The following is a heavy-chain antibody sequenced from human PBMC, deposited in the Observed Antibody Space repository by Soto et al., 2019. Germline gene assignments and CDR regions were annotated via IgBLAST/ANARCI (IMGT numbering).Heavy chain of an antibody. Sequence: SETLSLTCTVSGGSISSYYWSWIRRPPGKGLEWIGSIYYSGSTDYNPSLKSRVTISVDTSKNQFSLKLSSVTAADTAVYYCARCKLFGEFDYWGQGTLVTVSS. J-gene: IGHJ4*02. CDR2: IYYSGST. D-gene: IGHD3-10*02. V-gene: IGHV4-59*01. CDR3: ARCKLFGEFDY. CDR1: GGSISSYY.